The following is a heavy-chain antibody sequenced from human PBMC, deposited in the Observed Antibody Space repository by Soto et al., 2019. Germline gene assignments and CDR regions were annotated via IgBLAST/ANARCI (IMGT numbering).Heavy chain of an antibody. CDR1: GFTFDAYA. CDR2: IDWNSGSV. V-gene: IGHV3-9*01. D-gene: IGHD2-21*01. J-gene: IGHJ6*02. Sequence: EVQLVESGGGLVQPGRSLRLSCAASGFTFDAYAMHWVRQRPGKGLEWVSGIDWNSGSVDYAGSLKGRFTIYRDNADKDMYLQMRSLRADDTAVYYYVKGRRPYQVKYGMDVWGQGTTVTVSS. CDR3: VKGRRPYQVKYGMDV.